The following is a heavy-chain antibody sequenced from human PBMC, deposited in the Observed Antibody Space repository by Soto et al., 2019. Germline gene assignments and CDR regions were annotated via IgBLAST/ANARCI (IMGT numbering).Heavy chain of an antibody. CDR2: ISYDGSNK. V-gene: IGHV3-30*18. J-gene: IGHJ6*02. CDR3: AKVGSYSSGWYMGDYYYGMDV. Sequence: QVQLVESGGGVVQPGRSLRLSCAASGFTFSSYGMHWVRQAPGKGLEWVAVISYDGSNKYYADSVKGRFTISRDNSKNTLYLQMNSLRAEDTAVYHCAKVGSYSSGWYMGDYYYGMDVWGQGTTVTVSS. CDR1: GFTFSSYG. D-gene: IGHD6-19*01.